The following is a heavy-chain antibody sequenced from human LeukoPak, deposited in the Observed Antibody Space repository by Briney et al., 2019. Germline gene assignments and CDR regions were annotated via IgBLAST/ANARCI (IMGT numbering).Heavy chain of an antibody. D-gene: IGHD3-22*01. V-gene: IGHV3-9*01. J-gene: IGHJ4*02. CDR2: ISWNSDSI. CDR1: GFTFDDYA. Sequence: GRSLRLSCAASGFTFDDYAMHWVRQAPGKGLEWVSGISWNSDSIGYADSVNGRFTISRDNAKNSLYLQMNSMRAEDTALYYCAKGQDINYYDSSGYGYWGQGTLVTVSS. CDR3: AKGQDINYYDSSGYGY.